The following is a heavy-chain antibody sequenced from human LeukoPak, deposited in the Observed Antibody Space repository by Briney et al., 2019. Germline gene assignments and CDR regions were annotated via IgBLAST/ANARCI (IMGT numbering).Heavy chain of an antibody. CDR2: INPNSGGT. CDR3: ARAYSSSSHFDY. Sequence: GASVKVSCKASGYTFTCYYMHWVRQAPGQGLEWMGRINPNSGGTNYAQKFQGRVTMTRDTSISTAYMELSRLRSDDTAVYYCARAYSSSSHFDYWGQGTLVTVSS. J-gene: IGHJ4*02. D-gene: IGHD6-6*01. CDR1: GYTFTCYY. V-gene: IGHV1-2*06.